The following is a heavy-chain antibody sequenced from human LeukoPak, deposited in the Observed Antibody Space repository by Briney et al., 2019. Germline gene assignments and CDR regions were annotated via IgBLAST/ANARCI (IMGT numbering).Heavy chain of an antibody. D-gene: IGHD3-9*01. CDR3: AKVLSEGYLPGYYNPFDS. CDR1: GFTVSSNY. Sequence: GGSLRLSCVASGFTVSSNYMRWVRQAPGKGLEWVSVIYSGGNTYYADSVKGRFTISRDNSKNTLFLQMNSLRAEDTAVYYCAKVLSEGYLPGYYNPFDSWGRGTLVTVSS. CDR2: IYSGGNT. V-gene: IGHV3-66*01. J-gene: IGHJ4*02.